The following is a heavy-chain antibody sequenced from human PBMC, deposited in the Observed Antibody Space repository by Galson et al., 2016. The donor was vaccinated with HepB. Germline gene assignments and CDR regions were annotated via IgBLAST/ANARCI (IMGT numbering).Heavy chain of an antibody. Sequence: SLRLSCAASGFIFGDYAMNWFRQAPGKGLEWIGFIRSETYGGTTEYAASVKGRFTISRDDSKSITYVHMNSLKIEDTAVYYCSRGGGFRCSLSSCYLAHHPYFDYWGRGTLVSVSS. J-gene: IGHJ4*02. CDR3: SRGGGFRCSLSSCYLAHHPYFDY. D-gene: IGHD2-2*01. CDR2: IRSETYGGTT. CDR1: GFIFGDYA. V-gene: IGHV3-49*03.